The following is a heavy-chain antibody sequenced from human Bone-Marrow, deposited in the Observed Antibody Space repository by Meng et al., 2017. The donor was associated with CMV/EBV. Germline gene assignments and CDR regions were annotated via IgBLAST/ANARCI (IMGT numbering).Heavy chain of an antibody. V-gene: IGHV3-21*01. J-gene: IGHJ3*02. CDR3: ARVGWELNGHGAFDI. D-gene: IGHD1-26*01. CDR1: GFTFSTSG. Sequence: GGSLRLSCAASGFTFSTSGMNWVRQAPGKGLEWVSYISTTSSYIYYADSLKGRFTISRDNAKNSLYLKMNSLRAEDTAVYYCARVGWELNGHGAFDIWGQGTMVTVSS. CDR2: ISTTSSYI.